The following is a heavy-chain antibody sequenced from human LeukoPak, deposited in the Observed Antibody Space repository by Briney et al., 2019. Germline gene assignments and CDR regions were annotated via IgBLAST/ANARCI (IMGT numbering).Heavy chain of an antibody. CDR1: GYTFTSYY. J-gene: IGHJ4*02. CDR2: INPSGGST. V-gene: IGHV1-46*01. Sequence: GASVKVSCKASGYTFTSYYMHWVRQAPGQGLEWMGIINPSGGSTSYAQKFQGRVTMTRDTSTSTVYMELSSLRSEDTAVYYCARDLGGDYGWNALDYWGQGTLVTVSS. D-gene: IGHD4-17*01. CDR3: ARDLGGDYGWNALDY.